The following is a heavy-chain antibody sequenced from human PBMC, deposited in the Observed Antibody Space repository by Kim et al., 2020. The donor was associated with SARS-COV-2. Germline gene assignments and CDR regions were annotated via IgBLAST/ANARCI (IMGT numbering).Heavy chain of an antibody. V-gene: IGHV4-38-2*02. CDR1: GSSISSGYY. Sequence: SETLSLTCTVSGSSISSGYYWGWIRQPPGTGLEWIGSIYHSGSTYYNPSLKSRVTISVDTSKNQFSLKLSSVTAADTAVYYCARDRAAYGDYAVDYWGQGTLVTVSS. J-gene: IGHJ4*02. D-gene: IGHD4-17*01. CDR3: ARDRAAYGDYAVDY. CDR2: IYHSGST.